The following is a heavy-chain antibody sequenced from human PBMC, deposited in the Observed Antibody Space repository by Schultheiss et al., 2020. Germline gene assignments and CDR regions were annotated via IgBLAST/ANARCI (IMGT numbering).Heavy chain of an antibody. V-gene: IGHV4-4*01. CDR3: ARAMYISAWYSGFDY. CDR1: GGSISSTHW. CDR2: IYHSGNA. Sequence: TLSLTCTISGGSISSTHWWSWVRQPPGKGLEWIGEIYHSGNANYNPSLKGRVTMSIDKSNNKFSLKLNSVTAADTAVYSCARAMYISAWYSGFDYWGQGALVTVSS. D-gene: IGHD6-19*01. J-gene: IGHJ4*02.